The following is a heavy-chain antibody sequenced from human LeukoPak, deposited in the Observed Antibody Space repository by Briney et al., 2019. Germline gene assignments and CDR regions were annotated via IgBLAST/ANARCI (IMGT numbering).Heavy chain of an antibody. D-gene: IGHD5-18*01. Sequence: GGSLRLSCAASGFTFSSYAMHWVRQAPGKGLEWVAVISYDGSNKYYADSVKGRFTISRDNSKNTLYLQMNSLRAEDTAVYSCARARYRAQLWLPFDYWGQGTLVTVSS. CDR2: ISYDGSNK. CDR3: ARARYRAQLWLPFDY. CDR1: GFTFSSYA. V-gene: IGHV3-30*04. J-gene: IGHJ4*02.